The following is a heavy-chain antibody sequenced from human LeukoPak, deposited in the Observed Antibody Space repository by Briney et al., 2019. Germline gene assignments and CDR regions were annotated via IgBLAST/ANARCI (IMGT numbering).Heavy chain of an antibody. CDR3: ARNSGTENNFDY. Sequence: GEPLQISCKGSGSSFPNYWIGWVRQMPGKGLEWMGIIYLGDFGIRYSPSFQGQVTISADKSISTVYLQWSSLKASDTAMYYCARNSGTENNFDYWGQGTLVTVSS. D-gene: IGHD1-26*01. J-gene: IGHJ4*02. CDR2: IYLGDFGI. CDR1: GSSFPNYW. V-gene: IGHV5-51*01.